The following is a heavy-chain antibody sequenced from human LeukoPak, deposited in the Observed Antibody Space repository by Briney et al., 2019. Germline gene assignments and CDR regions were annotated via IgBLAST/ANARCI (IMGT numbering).Heavy chain of an antibody. CDR1: GFTFSSYA. Sequence: PGGSLRLSCAASGFTFSSYAMPWVRKAPGKGLEWVAVISYDGSNKYYADTVKGRFTISRDNSKNTLYLQMNSLRAEDTAVYYCASPPVSGSYQYYFDYWGQGTLVTVSS. J-gene: IGHJ4*02. CDR3: ASPPVSGSYQYYFDY. CDR2: ISYDGSNK. D-gene: IGHD1-26*01. V-gene: IGHV3-30-3*01.